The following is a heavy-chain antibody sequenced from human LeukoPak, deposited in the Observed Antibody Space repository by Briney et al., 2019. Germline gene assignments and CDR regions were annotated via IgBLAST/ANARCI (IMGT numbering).Heavy chain of an antibody. CDR3: AREKNTGSFDY. V-gene: IGHV3-13*05. D-gene: IGHD1-26*01. J-gene: IGHJ4*02. CDR2: IGTAGDP. Sequence: GGSLRLSCAASGFTFSSYDMHWVRQATGKGPEWVSAIGTAGDPYYSDSVKGRFTISRENAEKSLYLQMNSLRAGDTGVYYCAREKNTGSFDYWGQGTLVTVSS. CDR1: GFTFSSYD.